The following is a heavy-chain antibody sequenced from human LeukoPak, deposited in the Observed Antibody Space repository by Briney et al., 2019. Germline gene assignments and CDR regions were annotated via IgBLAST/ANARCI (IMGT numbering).Heavy chain of an antibody. J-gene: IGHJ5*02. CDR3: ARRSVFWSGYYRWFDP. CDR2: IKQDGSEK. D-gene: IGHD3-3*01. Sequence: PGTSLRLSCAASGFTFISYAIHWVRQAPGKGLEWVANIKQDGSEKYYVDSVKGRFTISRDNAKNSLYLQMNSLRAEDTAVYYCARRSVFWSGYYRWFDPWGQGTLVTVSS. CDR1: GFTFISYA. V-gene: IGHV3-7*01.